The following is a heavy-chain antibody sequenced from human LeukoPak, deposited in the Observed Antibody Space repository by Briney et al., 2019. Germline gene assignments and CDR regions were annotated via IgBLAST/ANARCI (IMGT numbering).Heavy chain of an antibody. V-gene: IGHV1-8*01. Sequence: ASVKVSCKASGYTFTSNDINWVRQAAGQGLEWMGWMNPHSGNAGYAQKFQGRVTMTRDTSISTAYMELSSLTSDDTAVYYCAXXXXXVPHNWFDPWGQGTLVTVSS. CDR2: MNPHSGNA. CDR3: AXXXXXVPHNWFDP. J-gene: IGHJ5*02. CDR1: GYTFTSND.